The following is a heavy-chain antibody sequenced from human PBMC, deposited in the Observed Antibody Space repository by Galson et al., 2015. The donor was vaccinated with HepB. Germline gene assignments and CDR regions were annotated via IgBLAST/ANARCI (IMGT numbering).Heavy chain of an antibody. D-gene: IGHD1-26*01. CDR2: ISGSSSYI. V-gene: IGHV3-21*01. J-gene: IGHJ4*02. CDR1: GFTFSSYS. Sequence: SLRLSCAASGFTFSSYSMNWVRQAPGKGLEWVSSISGSSSYIYYADSVKGRFTISRDNAKNSPYLQMNSLRAEDTAVYYCARAKPGVMGDYWGQGTLVTVSS. CDR3: ARAKPGVMGDY.